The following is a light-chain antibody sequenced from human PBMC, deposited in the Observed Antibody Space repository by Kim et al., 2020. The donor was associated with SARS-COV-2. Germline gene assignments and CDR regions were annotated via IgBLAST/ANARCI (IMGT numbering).Light chain of an antibody. CDR2: GKN. CDR1: SLRSYY. CDR3: NSRDTNDIVL. Sequence: SSELTQEPAVSVALGQTVRITCQGDSLRSYYATWYQQKPGQAPILVIYGKNNRPSGIPDRFSGSSSGNTASLTITGTQEGDEADYYCNSRDTNDIVLFGG. V-gene: IGLV3-19*01. J-gene: IGLJ2*01.